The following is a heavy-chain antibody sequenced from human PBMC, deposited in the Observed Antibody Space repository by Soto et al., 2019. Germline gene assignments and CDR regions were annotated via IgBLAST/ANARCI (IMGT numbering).Heavy chain of an antibody. V-gene: IGHV3-30-3*01. D-gene: IGHD3-22*01. CDR1: GFTFKDFA. CDR3: ARGSVDTVDSSGFYEY. J-gene: IGHJ4*02. Sequence: PGGSLRLSCAASGFTFKDFAMHWVRQAPGKGLEWVAVISYDGSNKYYADSVKGRFTISRDNSKNTLYLQMNSLRAEDRAVYYCARGSVDTVDSSGFYEYWGQGTPVTVSS. CDR2: ISYDGSNK.